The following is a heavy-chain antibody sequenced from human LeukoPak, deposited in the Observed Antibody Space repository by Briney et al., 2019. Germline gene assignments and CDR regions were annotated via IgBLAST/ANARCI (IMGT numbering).Heavy chain of an antibody. V-gene: IGHV4-31*03. CDR1: GGSISSGGYY. D-gene: IGHD3-22*01. J-gene: IGHJ4*02. CDR2: IYYSGST. Sequence: PSETLSLTCTVSGGSISSGGYYWSWIRQHPGKGLEWIGYIYYSGSTYYNPSPKSRVTISVDTSKNQFSLKLSSVTAADTAVYYCARTYDSSGYYYYFDYWGQGTLVTVSS. CDR3: ARTYDSSGYYYYFDY.